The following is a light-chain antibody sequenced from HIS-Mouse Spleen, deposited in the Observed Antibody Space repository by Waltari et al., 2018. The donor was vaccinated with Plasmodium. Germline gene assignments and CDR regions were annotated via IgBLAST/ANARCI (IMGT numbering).Light chain of an antibody. CDR3: QQYNNWSFT. V-gene: IGKV3-15*01. Sequence: EIVMTQSPATLSVSPGERATLSCRASQSFSSNLAWYQQKPGQAPRLLIYGASTRATGSPARFSGSGSGTEFTLTISSLQSEDFAVYYCQQYNNWSFTFGPGTKVDIK. J-gene: IGKJ3*01. CDR2: GAS. CDR1: QSFSSN.